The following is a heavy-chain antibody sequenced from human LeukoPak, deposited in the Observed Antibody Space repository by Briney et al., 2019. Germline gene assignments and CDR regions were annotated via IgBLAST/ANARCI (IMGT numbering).Heavy chain of an antibody. V-gene: IGHV3-11*03. CDR1: GFTFSDYY. CDR2: ISSSGSSP. CDR3: ARLYVRLDSSGYHPYYFDY. J-gene: IGHJ4*02. Sequence: GWSLRLSCAASGFTFSDYYMSWIRQAPGKGLEWVSYISSSGSSPNYADSVKGRFTISRDNAKNSLYLQMNSLRADDTAVYYCARLYVRLDSSGYHPYYFDYCGQGTLVTVSS. D-gene: IGHD3-22*01.